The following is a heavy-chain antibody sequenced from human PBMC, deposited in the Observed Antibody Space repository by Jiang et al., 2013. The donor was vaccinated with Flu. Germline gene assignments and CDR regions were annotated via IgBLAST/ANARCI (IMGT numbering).Heavy chain of an antibody. D-gene: IGHD6-13*01. V-gene: IGHV4-34*01. Sequence: EWIGEINHSGSTNYNPSLKSRVTISVDTSKNQFSLKLSSVTAADTAVYYCARGHRYSRIAAAGWGYWGQGTLVTVSS. CDR2: INHSGST. CDR3: ARGHRYSRIAAAGWGY. J-gene: IGHJ4*02.